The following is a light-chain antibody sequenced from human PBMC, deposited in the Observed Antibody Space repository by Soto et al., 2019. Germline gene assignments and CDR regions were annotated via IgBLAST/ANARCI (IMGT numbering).Light chain of an antibody. Sequence: DIQLTQSPSFLSASVGDRDTITCRASQDMNTYIAWYQHTPGKAPKLLIYGASTLQSGVPARFSGSESGAVFTLRISSLQPEDFATYYCQQLNSFPLTFGGGTKVEIK. CDR1: QDMNTY. CDR3: QQLNSFPLT. J-gene: IGKJ4*01. V-gene: IGKV1-9*01. CDR2: GAS.